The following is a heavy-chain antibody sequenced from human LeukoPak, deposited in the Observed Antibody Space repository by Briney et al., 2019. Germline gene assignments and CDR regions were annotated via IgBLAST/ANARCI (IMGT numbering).Heavy chain of an antibody. CDR2: ISSSSSYI. D-gene: IGHD3-16*02. CDR3: ARGVIMITFGGVIVLRDFDH. J-gene: IGHJ4*02. V-gene: IGHV3-21*01. CDR1: GFTFSSYW. Sequence: GGSLRLSCAASGFTFSSYWMSWVRQAPGKGLEWVSAISSSSSYIYHADSVKGRFTISRDNAKNSLYLQMNSLRAEDTAVYYCARGVIMITFGGVIVLRDFDHWGQGTLVTVSS.